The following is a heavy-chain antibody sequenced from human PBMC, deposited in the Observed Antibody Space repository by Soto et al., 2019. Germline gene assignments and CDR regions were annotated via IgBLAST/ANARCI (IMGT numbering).Heavy chain of an antibody. CDR1: GGTFSSYA. CDR3: ARGRGYPLHQEGNFSSRRSSGARDV. J-gene: IGHJ6*02. CDR2: IIPIFGTA. D-gene: IGHD3-3*01. Sequence: SVKVSCKASGGTFSSYAISWVRQAPGQGLEWMGGIIPIFGTANYAQKFQGRVTITADESTSTAYMELSSLRSEDTAMYYCARGRGYPLHQEGNFSSRRSSGARDVWGQGTTVTVSS. V-gene: IGHV1-69*13.